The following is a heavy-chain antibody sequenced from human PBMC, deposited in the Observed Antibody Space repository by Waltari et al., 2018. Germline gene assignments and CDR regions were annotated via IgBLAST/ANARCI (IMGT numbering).Heavy chain of an antibody. J-gene: IGHJ3*02. CDR3: ARVVDPGAFDI. D-gene: IGHD1-26*01. V-gene: IGHV4-39*07. CDR1: GGSISSSSYY. Sequence: QLQLQESGPGLVKPSETLSLTCTVSGGSISSSSYYWGWIRQPPGKGLEWIGSIYYSGSTYYNPSLKSRVTISVDTSKNQFSLKLSSVTAADTAVYYCARVVDPGAFDIWGQGTMVTVSS. CDR2: IYYSGST.